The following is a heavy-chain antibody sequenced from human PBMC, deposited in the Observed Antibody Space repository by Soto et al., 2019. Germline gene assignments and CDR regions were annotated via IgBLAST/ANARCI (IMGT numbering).Heavy chain of an antibody. D-gene: IGHD4-17*01. CDR3: ARDLPYGVNFDY. J-gene: IGHJ4*02. V-gene: IGHV3-7*01. CDR2: IKQDGSEK. CDR1: GFTFSTYW. Sequence: GGSLRLSCAASGFTFSTYWMSWVRQAPGKGLEWVANIKQDGSEKYYVDSVKGRFTISRDNAKNSLYLQMNSLRAEDTAVYYCARDLPYGVNFDYWGQGTLVTVAS.